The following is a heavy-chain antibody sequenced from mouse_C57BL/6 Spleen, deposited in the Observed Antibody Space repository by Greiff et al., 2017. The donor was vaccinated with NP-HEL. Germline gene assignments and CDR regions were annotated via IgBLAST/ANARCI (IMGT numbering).Heavy chain of an antibody. CDR1: GYTFTSYG. Sequence: QVQLQQSGAEMARPGASVKLSCKASGYTFTSYGISWVKQRTGQGLEWIGEIYPRSGNTYYNEKFKGKATLTADKSSSTAYMQLSSLTSEDSAVYYCARYYDGDAMDYWGQGTSVTVSS. V-gene: IGHV1-81*01. D-gene: IGHD2-3*01. J-gene: IGHJ4*01. CDR3: ARYYDGDAMDY. CDR2: IYPRSGNT.